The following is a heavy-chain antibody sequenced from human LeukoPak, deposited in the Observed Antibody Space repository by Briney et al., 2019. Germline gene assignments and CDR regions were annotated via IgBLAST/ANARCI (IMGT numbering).Heavy chain of an antibody. CDR1: GSTVTNDY. D-gene: IGHD6-13*01. J-gene: IGHJ4*01. CDR2: IYSGGST. V-gene: IGHV3-66*01. Sequence: GRSLRLSCAVSGSTVTNDYMNWVRQAPGKGLEWVSIIYSGGSTYYADSVKGRFTISRDSSNNTLFLQMSNLRADDSGLYYCATDVRSSPLGFWGHGTLVTVSS. CDR3: ATDVRSSPLGF.